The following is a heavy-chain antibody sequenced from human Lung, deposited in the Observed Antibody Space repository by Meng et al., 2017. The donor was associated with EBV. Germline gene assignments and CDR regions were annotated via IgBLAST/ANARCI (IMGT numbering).Heavy chain of an antibody. CDR3: ARDPSNTSGRYAYFDY. D-gene: IGHD6-19*01. CDR2: ISCYNGDT. Sequence: QLQLVQAGAEVKKSGASVRVYCKASGYTFTQHGISWIRQAPGQGLEWMGWISCYNGDTNYAQKLQGRVTMTTDTSTNTAYMDLRGLRSDDTAVYYCARDPSNTSGRYAYFDYWGQGTLVTVSS. CDR1: GYTFTQHG. V-gene: IGHV1-18*01. J-gene: IGHJ4*02.